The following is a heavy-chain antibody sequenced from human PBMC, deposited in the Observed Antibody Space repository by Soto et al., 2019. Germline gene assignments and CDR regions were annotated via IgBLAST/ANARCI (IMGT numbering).Heavy chain of an antibody. CDR2: ISAYNGNT. CDR1: GYTFTSYG. V-gene: IGHV1-18*04. CDR3: ARRAPYYDSSGYYYTFDY. Sequence: ASVKVSCKASGYTFTSYGISWVRQAPGQGLEWMGWISAYNGNTNYAQKLQGRVTMTTDTSTSTAYMELRSLRSDDTAVYYCARRAPYYDSSGYYYTFDYWGQGTLVTSPQ. J-gene: IGHJ4*02. D-gene: IGHD3-22*01.